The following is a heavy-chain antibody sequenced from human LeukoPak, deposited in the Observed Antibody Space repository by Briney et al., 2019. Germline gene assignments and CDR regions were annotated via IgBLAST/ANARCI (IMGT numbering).Heavy chain of an antibody. J-gene: IGHJ3*02. CDR2: INPNSGGT. CDR1: GYTFTGYY. CDR3: AREFTGTGPSGRDAFDI. D-gene: IGHD2-15*01. Sequence: ASVTVSCKAAGYTFTGYYMHWGGQAPGGGVEWRGWINPNSGGTNNAQKFQGRVTMTRDTSISTAYMELSRLRSDDTAVYYCAREFTGTGPSGRDAFDIWGQGTMVTVSS. V-gene: IGHV1-2*02.